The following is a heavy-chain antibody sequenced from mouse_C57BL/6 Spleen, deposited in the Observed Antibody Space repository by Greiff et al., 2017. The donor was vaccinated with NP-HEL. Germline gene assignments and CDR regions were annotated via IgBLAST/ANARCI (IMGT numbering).Heavy chain of an antibody. CDR2: IDPEDGET. D-gene: IGHD1-1*01. CDR3: AVETGTTVVATYYFDY. CDR1: GFNIKDYY. Sequence: EVQLQQSGAELVKPGASVKLSCTASGFNIKDYYMHWVKQRTEQGLEWIGRIDPEDGETKYAPKFQGKATITADTASNTAYLQLSSLTSEDTAVYYCAVETGTTVVATYYFDYWGQGTTLTVSS. V-gene: IGHV14-2*01. J-gene: IGHJ2*01.